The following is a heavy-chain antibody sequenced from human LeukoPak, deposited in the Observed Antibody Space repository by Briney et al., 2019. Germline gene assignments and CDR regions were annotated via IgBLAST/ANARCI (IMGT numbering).Heavy chain of an antibody. CDR1: GYTFTDYY. CDR2: INPNSGGT. Sequence: GASVKVSCKASGYTFTDYYMHWVRQAPGQGLEWMGWINPNSGGTNYAQKFQGRVTMTRDTSISTAYMELSRLRSDDTAVYYCAREGITAPETNWFDPWGQGTLVTVSS. D-gene: IGHD6-13*01. CDR3: AREGITAPETNWFDP. V-gene: IGHV1-2*02. J-gene: IGHJ5*02.